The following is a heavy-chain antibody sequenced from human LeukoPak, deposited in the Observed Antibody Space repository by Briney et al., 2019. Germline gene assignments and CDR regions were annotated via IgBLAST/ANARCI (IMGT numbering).Heavy chain of an antibody. CDR2: IYTSGSH. CDR3: AGDEYYDFWSGYAFDI. V-gene: IGHV4-4*07. Sequence: PSETLSLTCTVSGGSISSYYWSWIRQPAGKGLEWIGRIYTSGSHNYNPSLKSRVTMSVDTSKNQFSLKLSSVTAADTAVYYCAGDEYYDFWSGYAFDIWGQGTMVTVSS. D-gene: IGHD3-3*01. J-gene: IGHJ3*02. CDR1: GGSISSYY.